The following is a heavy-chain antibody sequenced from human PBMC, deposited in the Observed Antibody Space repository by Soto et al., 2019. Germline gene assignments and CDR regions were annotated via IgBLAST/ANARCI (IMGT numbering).Heavy chain of an antibody. D-gene: IGHD3-9*01. CDR1: GGSISSYY. V-gene: IGHV4-59*01. CDR2: IYYSGST. CDR3: ARAGGYDILTGYYDPNWFDP. Sequence: SETLSLTCTVSGGSISSYYWSWIRQPPGKGLEWIGYIYYSGSTNYNPSLKSRVTISVDTSKNQFSLKLGSVTAADTAVYYCARAGGYDILTGYYDPNWFDPWGQGTLVTVSS. J-gene: IGHJ5*02.